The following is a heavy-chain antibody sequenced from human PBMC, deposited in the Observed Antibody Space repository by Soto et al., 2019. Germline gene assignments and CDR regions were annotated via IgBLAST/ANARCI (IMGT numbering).Heavy chain of an antibody. CDR1: GYSLTSYW. D-gene: IGHD3-22*01. J-gene: IGHJ3*02. CDR2: IYPGDSDT. Sequence: PGESLKISCKGSGYSLTSYWIGWVRQMPGKGLEWMGIIYPGDSDTRYSPSFQGQVTISADKSISTAYLQWSSLKASDTAMYYCARRPHDTRGAFDIWGQGTMVTVSS. CDR3: ARRPHDTRGAFDI. V-gene: IGHV5-51*01.